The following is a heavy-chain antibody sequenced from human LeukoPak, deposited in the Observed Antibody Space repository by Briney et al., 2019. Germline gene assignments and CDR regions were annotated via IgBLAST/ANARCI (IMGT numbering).Heavy chain of an antibody. CDR1: GGTFSSYA. V-gene: IGHV1-69*01. Sequence: SVKVSCKASGGTFSSYAISWVRQAPGQGLEWMGGIIPIFGTANYAQKFQGRVTITADESTSTAYMELSSLRSEDTAVYYCARLYYYDSSGYSHEAFDIWGQGTVVTVSS. CDR3: ARLYYYDSSGYSHEAFDI. J-gene: IGHJ3*02. CDR2: IIPIFGTA. D-gene: IGHD3-22*01.